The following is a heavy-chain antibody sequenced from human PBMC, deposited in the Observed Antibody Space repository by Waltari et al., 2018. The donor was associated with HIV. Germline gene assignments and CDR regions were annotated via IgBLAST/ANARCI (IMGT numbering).Heavy chain of an antibody. CDR3: ARQYGSGRWGFGP. CDR1: GDSVSSNSYY. D-gene: IGHD3-10*01. V-gene: IGHV4-39*01. J-gene: IGHJ5*02. Sequence: QLQLQESGPGVVKPSETVSLTCTVSGDSVSSNSYYWGWIRQPPGKGLEWIASDYHSGPGYYNPSLRSRVTISVDTSKNQFSLKLRLVTAADTALYYCARQYGSGRWGFGPWGQGIMVTVSS. CDR2: DYHSGPG.